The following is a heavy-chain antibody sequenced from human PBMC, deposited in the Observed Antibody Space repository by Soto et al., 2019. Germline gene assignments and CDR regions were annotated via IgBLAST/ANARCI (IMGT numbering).Heavy chain of an antibody. CDR3: AKDRTYTWSFEN. D-gene: IGHD2-8*02. CDR2: ISSNGKQK. V-gene: IGHV3-30*18. Sequence: QVQLVESGGGVVQPGTSLRLSCAASGLTFNSHGMHWVRQAAGKGLEWVAVISSNGKQKYYADSVEGRFTISRDDSKSMVYLQMNSLGTEDTAVYYCAKDRTYTWSFENWGQGTLVTVSS. J-gene: IGHJ4*02. CDR1: GLTFNSHG.